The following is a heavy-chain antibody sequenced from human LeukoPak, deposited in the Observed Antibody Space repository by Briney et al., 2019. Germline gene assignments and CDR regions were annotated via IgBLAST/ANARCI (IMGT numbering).Heavy chain of an antibody. V-gene: IGHV1-69*04. J-gene: IGHJ5*02. CDR3: AREGLRSFKWFDP. CDR2: IIPIFGIA. CDR1: GGTFSSYA. Sequence: SLKASCKASGGTFSSYAISWVRQAPGQGLEWMGRIIPIFGIANYAQKFQGRVTITADKSTSTAYMELSSLRSEDTGVYYCAREGLRSFKWFDPWGQGNLVTVSS. D-gene: IGHD4-17*01.